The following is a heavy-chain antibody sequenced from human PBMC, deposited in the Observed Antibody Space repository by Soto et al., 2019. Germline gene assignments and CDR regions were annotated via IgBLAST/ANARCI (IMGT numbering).Heavy chain of an antibody. J-gene: IGHJ4*02. CDR3: SREPDY. V-gene: IGHV3-73*02. CDR2: IRSKANSYAT. CDR1: GFTFSGSA. Sequence: EVQLVESGGGLVQPGGSLKLSCAASGFTFSGSAVHWVRQASGKGLEWVARIRSKANSYATAYAASVKGRFTISRDDSENTAYLQMNSLETEDTGVYYCSREPDYWGQGTLVTVSS.